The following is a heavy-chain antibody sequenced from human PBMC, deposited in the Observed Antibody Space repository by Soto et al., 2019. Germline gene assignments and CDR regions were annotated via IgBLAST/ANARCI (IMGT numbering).Heavy chain of an antibody. CDR1: RYPFPIYG. J-gene: IGHJ4*02. CDR3: ARVDYYDSSGYYGY. D-gene: IGHD3-22*01. V-gene: IGHV1-18*04. CDR2: ISGYNGNT. Sequence: QVQLVPSGAEVKKPGASVTVSCKASRYPFPIYGISWVRPAPGQGLAWMGWISGYNGNTDYAQHLQHRVTLTTDASTSSGYMELRSLRSDDTAVYYCARVDYYDSSGYYGYWGQGTLITVSS.